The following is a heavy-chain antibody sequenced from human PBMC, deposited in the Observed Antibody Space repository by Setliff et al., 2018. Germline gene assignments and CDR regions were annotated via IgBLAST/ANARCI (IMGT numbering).Heavy chain of an antibody. Sequence: SVKVSCKASGGTFSNYGVSWVRQAPGQGLEWMGGTIPLFGTTDYAQKFHGRVTIITDESTSTAYMELSSLRSEDTAVYYCARSPPNRGVGQGHYMDVWGKGTTVTVSS. D-gene: IGHD1-26*01. CDR1: GGTFSNYG. CDR3: ARSPPNRGVGQGHYMDV. J-gene: IGHJ6*03. CDR2: TIPLFGTT. V-gene: IGHV1-69*05.